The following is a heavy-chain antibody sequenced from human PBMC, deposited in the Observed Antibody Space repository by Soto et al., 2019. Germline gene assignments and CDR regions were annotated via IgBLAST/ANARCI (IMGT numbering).Heavy chain of an antibody. V-gene: IGHV4-4*02. D-gene: IGHD3-22*01. Sequence: PSETLSLTCVVSDGSISTYDWWTWVRQPPGKGLEWIGKMFHSGGADYSPSLKSRVTISADSSKNHFSLRLTSVTAADTAVYYCARLLDDSRGYYYFDYWGQGTLVTVSS. J-gene: IGHJ4*02. CDR3: ARLLDDSRGYYYFDY. CDR2: MFHSGGA. CDR1: DGSISTYDW.